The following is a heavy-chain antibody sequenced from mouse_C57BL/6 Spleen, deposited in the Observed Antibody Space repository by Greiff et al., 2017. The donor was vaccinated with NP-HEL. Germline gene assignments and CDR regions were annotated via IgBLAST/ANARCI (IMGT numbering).Heavy chain of an antibody. D-gene: IGHD1-1*01. CDR2: INPNNGGT. J-gene: IGHJ2*01. Sequence: EVQLQQSGPELVEPGASVKISCKASGYTFTDYYMNWVKQSHGKSLEWIGDINPNNGGTSYNQKFKGKATLTVDKSSSTAYMELRSLTSEDSAVYYCARGVYYYGSKDYWGQGTTLTVSS. CDR3: ARGVYYYGSKDY. CDR1: GYTFTDYY. V-gene: IGHV1-26*01.